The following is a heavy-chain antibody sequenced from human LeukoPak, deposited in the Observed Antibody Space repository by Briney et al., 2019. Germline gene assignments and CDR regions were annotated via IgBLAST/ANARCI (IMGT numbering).Heavy chain of an antibody. J-gene: IGHJ4*02. V-gene: IGHV3-30*18. Sequence: PGGSLRLSCAASGFTFSSYGMHWVRQAPGKGLEWVAVISYDGSNKYYADSVQGRFTISRDNAKNTLYLQMNSLRAEDTAVYYCAKTGGGRYYDLLAGYSYFDYWAQGTLVTVSS. CDR1: GFTFSSYG. D-gene: IGHD3-9*01. CDR3: AKTGGGRYYDLLAGYSYFDY. CDR2: ISYDGSNK.